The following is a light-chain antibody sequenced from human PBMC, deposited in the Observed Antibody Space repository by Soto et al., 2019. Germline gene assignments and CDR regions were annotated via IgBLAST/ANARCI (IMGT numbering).Light chain of an antibody. V-gene: IGKV1-39*01. J-gene: IGKJ1*01. CDR2: GAS. Sequence: DVPTTQSPSSVSASVGQRVTITCRASHSISTFLNWYQQKPGKAPNLLIYGASNLLSGVPSRFSGSGSGTEFTLTISSLQPGDFATYYCQHYNTYPWTFGQGTKVDIK. CDR3: QHYNTYPWT. CDR1: HSISTF.